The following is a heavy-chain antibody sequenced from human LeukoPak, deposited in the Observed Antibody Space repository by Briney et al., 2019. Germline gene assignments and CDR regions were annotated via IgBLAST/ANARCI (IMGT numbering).Heavy chain of an antibody. CDR2: GYSNSGKT. V-gene: IGHV1-8*01. Sequence: ASVKDSCKASGYTFTSYVINWVRQATGQGVEGMGLGYSNSGKTDNVQKLQGRVTMTRNTSIRTAYMELSSLRSEHTAVHYCASAIFCSSTSCYMGWFDPWGQGTLVSVSS. J-gene: IGHJ5*02. CDR1: GYTFTSYV. CDR3: ASAIFCSSTSCYMGWFDP. D-gene: IGHD2-2*02.